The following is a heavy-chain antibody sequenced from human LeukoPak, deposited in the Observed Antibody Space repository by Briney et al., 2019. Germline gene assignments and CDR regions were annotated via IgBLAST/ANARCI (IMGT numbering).Heavy chain of an antibody. CDR2: IYYSGST. CDR3: ARAVDPRYCSSTSCRGAGDYYYYYMDV. D-gene: IGHD2-2*01. CDR1: GGSISSGDYY. V-gene: IGHV4-30-4*08. J-gene: IGHJ6*03. Sequence: SETLSLTCTVSGGSISSGDYYWSWIRQPPGKGLEWIGYIYYSGSTYYNPSLKSRVTISVDTSKNQFSLKLSSVTAADTAVYYCARAVDPRYCSSTSCRGAGDYYYYYMDVWGKGTTVTVSS.